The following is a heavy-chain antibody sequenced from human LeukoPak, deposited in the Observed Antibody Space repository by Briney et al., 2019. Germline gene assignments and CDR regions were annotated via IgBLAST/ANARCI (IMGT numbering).Heavy chain of an antibody. J-gene: IGHJ4*02. CDR1: GGSISSGGYY. CDR2: IYHSGST. V-gene: IGHV4-30-2*01. Sequence: PSETLSLTCTVSGGSISSGGYYWSWIRQPPGKGLEWIGYIYHSGSTYYNPSLKSRVTISVDRSKNQFSLKLSSVTAADTAVYYCARGAAARPYYFDYWGQGTLVTVSS. D-gene: IGHD6-13*01. CDR3: ARGAAARPYYFDY.